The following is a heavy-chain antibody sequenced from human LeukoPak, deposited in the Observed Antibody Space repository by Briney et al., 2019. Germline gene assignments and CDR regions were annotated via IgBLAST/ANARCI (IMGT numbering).Heavy chain of an antibody. CDR3: ARDTTGYSLSPAFDI. J-gene: IGHJ3*02. D-gene: IGHD5-18*01. Sequence: ASVKVSCKASGYTFTSYDINWVRQASGQGLEWMGWMNPNSGNTGYAQKFQGRVTMTRDTSTSTVYMELSSLRSEDTAVYYCARDTTGYSLSPAFDIWGQGTMVTVSS. CDR2: MNPNSGNT. V-gene: IGHV1-8*01. CDR1: GYTFTSYD.